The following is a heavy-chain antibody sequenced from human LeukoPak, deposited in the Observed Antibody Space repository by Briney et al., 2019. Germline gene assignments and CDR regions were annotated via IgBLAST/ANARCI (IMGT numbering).Heavy chain of an antibody. CDR1: EFTFTTSA. J-gene: IGHJ3*02. Sequence: TGGSLTLSCIASEFTFTTSAMDWVRQAPGKGLEWISFITSGAAPISYAGSVKGRFTISRDNAKNSLYLQMNSLRDEDTAVYYCARGRDHGFDIWGQGTMVTVSS. CDR2: ITSGAAPI. CDR3: ARGRDHGFDI. V-gene: IGHV3-48*02.